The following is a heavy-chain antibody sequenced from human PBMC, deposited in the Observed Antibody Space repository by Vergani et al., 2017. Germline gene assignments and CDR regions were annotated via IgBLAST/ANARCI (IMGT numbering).Heavy chain of an antibody. D-gene: IGHD2-15*01. J-gene: IGHJ6*02. V-gene: IGHV3-30*03. CDR1: GFTFSSYG. Sequence: QVQLVESGGGVVQPGRSLRLSCAASGFTFSSYGMHWVRQAPGKGLEWVAVISYDGSNKYYADSVKGRFTISRDNSKNTLYLQMNSLKTEDTAVYYCTTGRMVVAVTLSDPYYYYGMDVWGQGP. CDR2: ISYDGSNK. CDR3: TTGRMVVAVTLSDPYYYYGMDV.